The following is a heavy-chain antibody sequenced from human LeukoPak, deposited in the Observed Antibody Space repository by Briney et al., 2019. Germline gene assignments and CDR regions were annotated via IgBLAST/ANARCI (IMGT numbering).Heavy chain of an antibody. D-gene: IGHD6-13*01. CDR3: AKEKGGAAGGDFDY. V-gene: IGHV3-23*01. CDR2: ISGSGGRT. CDR1: GFTFSSYA. Sequence: GGSLRLSCAASGFTFSSYAMSWVRQAPGKGLEWVSVISGSGGRTYYADSVKGRFTISRDNSKNTLYLQMKSLRAEDTAVYYCAKEKGGAAGGDFDYWGQGTLVTVSS. J-gene: IGHJ4*02.